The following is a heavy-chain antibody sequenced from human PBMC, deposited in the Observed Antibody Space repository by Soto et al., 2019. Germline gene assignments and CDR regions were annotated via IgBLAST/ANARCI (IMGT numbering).Heavy chain of an antibody. CDR1: GGSPSRYR. CDR2: IYYSGST. D-gene: IGHD6-19*01. J-gene: IGHJ4*02. CDR3: ARQVGGWAPWYFDY. Sequence: SETLPVTCTVSGGSPSRYRWRWCRQPPGKGLEWIGYIYYSGSTNYNPSLTSRVTISVDTSKNQFSLKLSSVTAADTAVYYCARQVGGWAPWYFDYWGQGTLVTVS. V-gene: IGHV4-59*08.